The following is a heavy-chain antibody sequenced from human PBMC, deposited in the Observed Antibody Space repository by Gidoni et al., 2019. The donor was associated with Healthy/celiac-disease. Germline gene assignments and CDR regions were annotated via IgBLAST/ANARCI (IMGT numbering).Heavy chain of an antibody. J-gene: IGHJ4*02. Sequence: QVQLQESGPGLVKPSQTLSLTCTVSGGSISSGGYYWSWIRQHPGKGLEWIGYIYYSGSTYYNPSLKSRVTISVDTSKNQFSLKLSSVTAADTAVYYCASSKDIVVVVAATGASGYFDYWGQGTLVTVSS. V-gene: IGHV4-31*03. CDR1: GGSISSGGYY. CDR3: ASSKDIVVVVAATGASGYFDY. CDR2: IYYSGST. D-gene: IGHD2-15*01.